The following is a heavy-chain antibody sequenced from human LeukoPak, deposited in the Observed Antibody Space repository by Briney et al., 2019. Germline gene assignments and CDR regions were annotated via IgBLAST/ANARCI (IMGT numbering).Heavy chain of an antibody. Sequence: SVKVSCKASGGTFSSYAISWVRQAPGQGLEWMGRIIPIFGTANYAQKFQGRVTITTDESTSSAYMELSSLRSEDTAVYYCARAPITRFLEWSPIDAFDIWGQGTMVTVSS. CDR2: IIPIFGTA. D-gene: IGHD3-3*01. V-gene: IGHV1-69*05. J-gene: IGHJ3*02. CDR3: ARAPITRFLEWSPIDAFDI. CDR1: GGTFSSYA.